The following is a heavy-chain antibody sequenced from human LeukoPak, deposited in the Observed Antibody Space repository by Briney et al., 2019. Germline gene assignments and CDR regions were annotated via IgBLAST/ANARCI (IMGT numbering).Heavy chain of an antibody. V-gene: IGHV4-34*01. CDR1: GGSFSPYY. Sequence: PSETLSLTCAVYGGSFSPYYWSWIRQPPGKGLEWIGEINHSGSTNYNPSLKSRVTISVDTSKNQFSLKLSSVTAADTAVYYCARHADVYSSSFGYFDYWGQGTLVTVSS. CDR3: ARHADVYSSSFGYFDY. D-gene: IGHD6-13*01. CDR2: INHSGST. J-gene: IGHJ4*02.